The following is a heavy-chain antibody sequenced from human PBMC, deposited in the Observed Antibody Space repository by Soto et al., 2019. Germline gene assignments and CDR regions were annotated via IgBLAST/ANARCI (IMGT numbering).Heavy chain of an antibody. D-gene: IGHD5-12*01. CDR1: GFTFSSYA. J-gene: IGHJ3*02. V-gene: IGHV3-23*01. Sequence: EVQLLESGGGLVQPGGSLRLSCAASGFTFSSYAMSWVRQAPGKGLEWVSSISGTGGSTYYADSVKGRYSISRDNSKNTLYLQMNSLRADDTAVYYCAKGGRWLQLTWDSFDIWGQGTMVTVSS. CDR3: AKGGRWLQLTWDSFDI. CDR2: ISGTGGST.